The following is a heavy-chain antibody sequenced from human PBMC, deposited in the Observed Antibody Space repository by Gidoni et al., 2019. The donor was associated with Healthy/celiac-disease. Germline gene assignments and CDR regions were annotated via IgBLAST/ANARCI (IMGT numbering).Heavy chain of an antibody. CDR3: ARDLSQLALLDGFDY. CDR1: VYTFTSYG. CDR2: ISAYNGNT. J-gene: IGHJ4*02. D-gene: IGHD6-6*01. Sequence: QVQLLQSGAEVKKPGASVKVSCKASVYTFTSYGISWVRQAPGQGLEWMGWISAYNGNTNYAQKPQGRVTMTTDTSTSTADMELRSLRSDDTAVYYCARDLSQLALLDGFDYWGQGTLVTVSS. V-gene: IGHV1-18*01.